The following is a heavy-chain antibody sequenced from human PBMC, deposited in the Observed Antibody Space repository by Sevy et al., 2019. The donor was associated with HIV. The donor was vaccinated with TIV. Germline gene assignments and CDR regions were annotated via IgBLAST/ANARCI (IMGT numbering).Heavy chain of an antibody. CDR3: AGGRWSCSSCCYYYYGMDV. CDR1: GGSFSGYY. J-gene: IGHJ6*02. V-gene: IGHV4-34*01. CDR2: INHSGST. D-gene: IGHD6-6*01. Sequence: SETLSLTCAVYGGSFSGYYWSWIRQPPGKGLEWIGEINHSGSTNYNPSLKSRVTISVDTSKNQFSLKLSSVTAADTAVYYGAGGRWSCSSCCYYYYGMDVWGQGTTVTVSS.